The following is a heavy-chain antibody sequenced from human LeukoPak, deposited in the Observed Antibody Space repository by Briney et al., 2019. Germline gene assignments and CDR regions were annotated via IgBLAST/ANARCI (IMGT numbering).Heavy chain of an antibody. D-gene: IGHD3-10*01. V-gene: IGHV3-48*03. CDR3: AKDGGSGILY. Sequence: GGSLRLSCAASGFTFSNYEMNWVRQAPGKGLEWISYISASGNPMFYADSVKGRFTISRDNAKNPLYLQMNSLRAEDTAIYYCAKDGGSGILYWGQGTLVTVSS. J-gene: IGHJ4*02. CDR2: ISASGNPM. CDR1: GFTFSNYE.